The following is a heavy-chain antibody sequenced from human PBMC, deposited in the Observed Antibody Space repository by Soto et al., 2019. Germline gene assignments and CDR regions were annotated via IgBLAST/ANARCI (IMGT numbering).Heavy chain of an antibody. D-gene: IGHD6-13*01. J-gene: IGHJ6*02. CDR2: IYSGGST. Sequence: EVQLVESGGGLIQPGGSLRLSCAASGFTVSSNYMSWVRQAPGKGLEWVSVIYSGGSTYYADSVKGRFTISRDNSKNTLYLQMNSLRAEDTAVYYCASDFVVVAAAGRESYYYYGMDVWGQGTTVTVSS. V-gene: IGHV3-53*01. CDR1: GFTVSSNY. CDR3: ASDFVVVAAAGRESYYYYGMDV.